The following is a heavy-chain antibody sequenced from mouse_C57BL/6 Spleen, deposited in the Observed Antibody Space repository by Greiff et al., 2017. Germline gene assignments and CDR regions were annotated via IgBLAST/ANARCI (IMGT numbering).Heavy chain of an antibody. CDR2: IYPGDGDT. CDR3: AREGQLRLRGPMDY. J-gene: IGHJ4*01. Sequence: QVQLKQSGAELVKPGASVKISCKASGYAFSSYWMNWVKQRPGKGLEWIGQIYPGDGDTNYNGKFKGKATLTADKSSSTAYMQLSSLTSEDSAVYFCAREGQLRLRGPMDYWGQGTSVTVSS. V-gene: IGHV1-80*01. CDR1: GYAFSSYW. D-gene: IGHD3-2*02.